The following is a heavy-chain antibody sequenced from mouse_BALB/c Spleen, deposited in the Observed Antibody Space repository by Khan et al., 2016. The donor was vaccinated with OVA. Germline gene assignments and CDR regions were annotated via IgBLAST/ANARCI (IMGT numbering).Heavy chain of an antibody. CDR3: ARNREPDYFDY. CDR1: GFSLTSYA. Sequence: VQLQESGPGLVAPSQSLSITCTVTGFSLTSYAIHWIRQPPGKGLEWLGVIWAGGSTNYNSALMSRLSISKDTSKSQLFLKMNSLQTHDTATYYCARNREPDYFDYWGQGTTLTVSS. V-gene: IGHV2-9*02. J-gene: IGHJ2*01. CDR2: IWAGGST.